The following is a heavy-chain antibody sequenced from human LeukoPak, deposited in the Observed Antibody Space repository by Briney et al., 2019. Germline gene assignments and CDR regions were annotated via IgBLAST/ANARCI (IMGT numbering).Heavy chain of an antibody. CDR2: IWYDGSNK. V-gene: IGHV3-33*01. CDR3: ARDPISLRSSGPFDY. D-gene: IGHD6-25*01. Sequence: GGSLRLSCAASGFTFSSYGMHWARQAPGKGLEWVAVIWYDGSNKYYADSVKGRFTISRDNSKNTLYLQMNSLRAEDTAVYYCARDPISLRSSGPFDYWGQGTLVTVSS. CDR1: GFTFSSYG. J-gene: IGHJ4*02.